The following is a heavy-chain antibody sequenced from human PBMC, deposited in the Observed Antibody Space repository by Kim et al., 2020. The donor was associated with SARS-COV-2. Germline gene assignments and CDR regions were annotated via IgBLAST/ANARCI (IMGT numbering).Heavy chain of an antibody. Sequence: GGSLRLSCAASGFTFSDYYMSWIRQAPGKGLEWVSYISSSGSTIYYADSVKGRFTISRDNAKNSLYLQMNSLRAEDTAVYYCATSKTIYDSSAGLDYWGQGTLVTVSS. CDR1: GFTFSDYY. CDR2: ISSSGSTI. CDR3: ATSKTIYDSSAGLDY. V-gene: IGHV3-11*01. J-gene: IGHJ4*02. D-gene: IGHD3-22*01.